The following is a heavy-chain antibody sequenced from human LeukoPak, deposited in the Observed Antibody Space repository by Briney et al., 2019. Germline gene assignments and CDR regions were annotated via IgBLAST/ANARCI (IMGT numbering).Heavy chain of an antibody. V-gene: IGHV3-30-3*01. Sequence: GGSLRLSCAASGSTFRDYYMSWIRQAPGKGLEWMASVSNDGPKQYYADSVKGRFTISRDNSKTTVYLEMNSLRVEDTALYYCARDKGERRYFDWVFDNWGRGTLVTVSS. CDR1: GSTFRDYY. D-gene: IGHD3-9*01. CDR3: ARDKGERRYFDWVFDN. CDR2: VSNDGPKQ. J-gene: IGHJ4*02.